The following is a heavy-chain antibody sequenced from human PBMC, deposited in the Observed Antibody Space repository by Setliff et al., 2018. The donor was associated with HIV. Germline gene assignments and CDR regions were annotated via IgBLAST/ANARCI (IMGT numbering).Heavy chain of an antibody. CDR2: IYFSGSV. CDR3: VRRVSHGSQPSYFDY. Sequence: SETLSLTCTVSGDSISSSRSFWGCIRQSPGKGREWIESIYFSGSVFYNPSLNSRVIISMDTSRNQFSLKLSPVTGADTAVYFCVRRVSHGSQPSYFDYLGQGTLLTVSS. CDR1: GDSISSSRSF. V-gene: IGHV4-39*07. D-gene: IGHD3-10*01. J-gene: IGHJ4*02.